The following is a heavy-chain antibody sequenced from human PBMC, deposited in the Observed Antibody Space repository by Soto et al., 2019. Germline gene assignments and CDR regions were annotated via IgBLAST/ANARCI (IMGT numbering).Heavy chain of an antibody. J-gene: IGHJ4*02. Sequence: SETLSLTSTVSGGYSSPYYWSWIRQPPGKGLEWIGYIFYSGNTNYNPSLRSRVTISVDTSKSQFSLKLSSVTAADTAVYYCARDSGYGDPFDYWGQGTLVTVSS. CDR3: ARDSGYGDPFDY. V-gene: IGHV4-59*01. CDR1: GGYSSPYY. CDR2: IFYSGNT. D-gene: IGHD4-17*01.